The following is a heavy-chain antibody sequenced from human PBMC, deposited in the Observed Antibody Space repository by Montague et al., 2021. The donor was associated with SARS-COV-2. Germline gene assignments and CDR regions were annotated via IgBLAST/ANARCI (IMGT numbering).Heavy chain of an antibody. J-gene: IGHJ6*02. Sequence: SLRLSGAASGFTFSSYEMNWVRQAPGKGLEWVSYISSSGSTIYYADSVXGRFTISRDNAKNSLYLQMNSLRAEDTAVYYCARDLPLIIMVRGVTFGYYGMDVWGQGTTVTVSS. V-gene: IGHV3-48*03. D-gene: IGHD3-10*01. CDR3: ARDLPLIIMVRGVTFGYYGMDV. CDR1: GFTFSSYE. CDR2: ISSSGSTI.